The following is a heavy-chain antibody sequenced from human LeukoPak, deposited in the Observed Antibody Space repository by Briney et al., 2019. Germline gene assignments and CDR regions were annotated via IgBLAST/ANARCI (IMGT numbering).Heavy chain of an antibody. CDR1: EFTVSRNY. CDR3: TRDQMNY. J-gene: IGHJ4*02. CDR2: IFSNGDT. Sequence: GGSLRLSRTASEFTVSRNYMLWVRQAPGKGLEWVSLIFSNGDTHYADSVKGRFTISRDTSKNTVSLQMNSLRVEDTAMYYCTRDQMNYWGQGTLVTVSS. V-gene: IGHV3-53*01. D-gene: IGHD5-24*01.